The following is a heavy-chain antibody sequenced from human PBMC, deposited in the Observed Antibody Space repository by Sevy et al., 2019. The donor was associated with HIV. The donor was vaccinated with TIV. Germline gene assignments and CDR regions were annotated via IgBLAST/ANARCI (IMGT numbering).Heavy chain of an antibody. Sequence: GGSLRLSCAASGFTFSSYWMSWVRQAPGKGLEWVANIKQDGSEKYYVDSVKGRFTISRDNAKNSLYLQMNSLRAEDTAVYYCAREAPRSAGCFDYWGQGTLVTVSS. J-gene: IGHJ4*02. CDR1: GFTFSSYW. D-gene: IGHD1-26*01. V-gene: IGHV3-7*01. CDR3: AREAPRSAGCFDY. CDR2: IKQDGSEK.